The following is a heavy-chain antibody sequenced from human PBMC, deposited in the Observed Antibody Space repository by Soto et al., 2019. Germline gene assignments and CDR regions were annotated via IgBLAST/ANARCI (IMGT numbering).Heavy chain of an antibody. CDR2: INAGNGNT. Sequence: ASVKVSCKASGYTLTSYAMHWVRQAPGQRLEWMGWINAGNGNTKYSQKFQGRVTITRDTSASTAYMELSSLRSEDTAVYYCARAADMYYYDSSGYFDYFDYWGQGTLVTVSS. D-gene: IGHD3-22*01. CDR3: ARAADMYYYDSSGYFDYFDY. CDR1: GYTLTSYA. V-gene: IGHV1-3*01. J-gene: IGHJ4*02.